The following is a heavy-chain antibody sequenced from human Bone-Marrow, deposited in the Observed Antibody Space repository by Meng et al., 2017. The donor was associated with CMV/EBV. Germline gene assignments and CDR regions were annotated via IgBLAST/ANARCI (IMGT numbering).Heavy chain of an antibody. CDR2: INPNSGGT. V-gene: IGHV1-2*02. CDR1: GYTFTGYY. Sequence: ASVKVSCKASGYTFTGYYMHWVRQAPGQGLEWMGWINPNSGGTTYAQKFQGRVTMTRDTSISTAYMELSRLRSDDTAVYYCAREEGVSSSSADPFDYWGQGTTVTVSS. CDR3: AREEGVSSSSADPFDY. J-gene: IGHJ4*03. D-gene: IGHD6-6*01.